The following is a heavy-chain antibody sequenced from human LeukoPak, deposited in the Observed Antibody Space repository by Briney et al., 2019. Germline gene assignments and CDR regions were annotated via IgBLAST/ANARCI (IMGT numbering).Heavy chain of an antibody. CDR1: GFTFSSYA. J-gene: IGHJ5*02. V-gene: IGHV3-23*01. CDR2: LSGSGGSP. CDR3: AKNTAFAYGYDRVDH. Sequence: PGGSLRLSCAASGFTFSSYAMNWVRQAPGKGLEWVSALSGSGGSPYYADSVKGRFTISRDSSKNTLYLQMNSLRAEDTAVYYCAKNTAFAYGYDRVDHWGQGTLVTVSS. D-gene: IGHD5-18*01.